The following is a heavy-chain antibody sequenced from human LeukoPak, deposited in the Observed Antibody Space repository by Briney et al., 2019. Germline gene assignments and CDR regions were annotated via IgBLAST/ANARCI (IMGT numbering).Heavy chain of an antibody. Sequence: PSETLSLTCTVSGGSISSYYWSWIRQPAGKGLEWIGRIYTSGSTNYNPSLKSRVTMSVDTSKNQFSLKLSSVTAADTAVYYCARDQSLYFGSGSYGYYYYYYMDVCGEGTTVTVSS. J-gene: IGHJ6*03. CDR2: IYTSGST. CDR3: ARDQSLYFGSGSYGYYYYYYMDV. CDR1: GGSISSYY. V-gene: IGHV4-4*07. D-gene: IGHD3-10*01.